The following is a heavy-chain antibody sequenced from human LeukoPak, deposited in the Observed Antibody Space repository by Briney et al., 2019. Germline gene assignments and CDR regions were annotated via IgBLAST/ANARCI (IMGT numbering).Heavy chain of an antibody. Sequence: RGSLRLSCAAPGFTFSTYAMSWVRQAPGKGLEWVSRISSGGGVTYYADSVKGRFTVSRDNSKNTLSLQMNSLRGEDTAVYYCTKAAGLVVLTSYGMDFWGQGNLVTVSS. J-gene: IGHJ4*02. CDR3: TKAAGLVVLTSYGMDF. CDR2: ISSGGGVT. D-gene: IGHD3-22*01. V-gene: IGHV3-23*01. CDR1: GFTFSTYA.